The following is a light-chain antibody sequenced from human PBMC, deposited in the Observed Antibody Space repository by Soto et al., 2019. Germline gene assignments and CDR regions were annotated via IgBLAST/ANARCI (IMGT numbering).Light chain of an antibody. V-gene: IGLV2-14*01. Sequence: QSALTQPASVSGSPGQSITISCIGSDRGVGGYDYVSWYQQHPGKAPKLMIYGVTTRPSGVSNRFSGSKSGNTASLTISGLQTEDEADYYCSAYSRGSTLLLFGGGTKLTVL. CDR2: GVT. J-gene: IGLJ3*02. CDR3: SAYSRGSTLLL. CDR1: DRGVGGYDY.